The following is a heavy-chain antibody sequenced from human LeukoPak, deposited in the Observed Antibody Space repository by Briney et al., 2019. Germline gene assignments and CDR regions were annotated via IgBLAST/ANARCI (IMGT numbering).Heavy chain of an antibody. CDR3: ARDSLASGYDSHNWFDP. Sequence: SSETLSLTCTVSGGSISSYYWSWIRQPAGKGLEWIGRSYTSGSTNYNPSLKSRVTMSVDTSKNQFSLKLSSVTAADTAVYYCARDSLASGYDSHNWFDPWGQGTLVTVSS. D-gene: IGHD5-12*01. J-gene: IGHJ5*02. CDR1: GGSISSYY. V-gene: IGHV4-4*07. CDR2: SYTSGST.